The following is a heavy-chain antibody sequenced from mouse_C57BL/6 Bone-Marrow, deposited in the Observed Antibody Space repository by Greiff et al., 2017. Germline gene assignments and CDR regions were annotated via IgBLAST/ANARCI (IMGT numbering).Heavy chain of an antibody. V-gene: IGHV5-2*01. CDR3: ARRQSDVYYWYFDV. D-gene: IGHD2-3*01. J-gene: IGHJ1*03. CDR2: INSDGGST. Sequence: EVKLVESGGGLVQPGESLKLSCESNEYEFPSHDMSWVRKTPEKRLELVAAINSDGGSTYYPDTMERRFILTRDNTKKTLYLQMSSLRSEDTAFYYCARRQSDVYYWYFDVWGTGTTVTVSS. CDR1: EYEFPSHD.